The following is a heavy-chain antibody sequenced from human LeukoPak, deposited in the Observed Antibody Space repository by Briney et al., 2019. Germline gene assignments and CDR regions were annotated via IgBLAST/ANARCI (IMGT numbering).Heavy chain of an antibody. CDR3: ARGGSSFEHYFDY. J-gene: IGHJ4*02. CDR1: GGSISSGGYS. CDR2: IYHSGST. V-gene: IGHV4-30-2*01. D-gene: IGHD6-6*01. Sequence: SQTLSLTCAVSGGSISSGGYSWSWIRQPPGKGLEWIGYIYHSGSTYYNLSLKSRVTISVDRSKNQFSLKLSSVTAADTAVYYCARGGSSFEHYFDYWGQGTLVTVSS.